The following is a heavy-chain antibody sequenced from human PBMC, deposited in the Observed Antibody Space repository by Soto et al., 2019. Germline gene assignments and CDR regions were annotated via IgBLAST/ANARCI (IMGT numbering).Heavy chain of an antibody. CDR2: IYSRGST. V-gene: IGHV4-59*08. CDR3: ARQITVVTPNWFDP. J-gene: IGHJ5*02. CDR1: GGSTRSYY. D-gene: IGHD2-21*02. Sequence: QLQLQESGPGLVNPSETLSLTCTVSGGSTRSYYWSWIRRPPGKGLEWIGYIYSRGSTNYNPSLKRRVTISVDTSKNQCSLKLSSVTAADTAVYYCARQITVVTPNWFDPWGQGTLVTVSS.